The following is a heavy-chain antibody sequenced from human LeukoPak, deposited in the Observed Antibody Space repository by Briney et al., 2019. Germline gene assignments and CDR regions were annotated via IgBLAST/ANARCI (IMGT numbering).Heavy chain of an antibody. D-gene: IGHD2-15*01. V-gene: IGHV3-23*01. CDR1: GFTFSSYA. CDR2: ISGSGGST. Sequence: GGSLRLSCAASGFTFSSYAMSWVRQAPGKGLEWVSAISGSGGSTYYADSVKGRFTISRDNSKNTLYLQMNSLRAEDTAVYYCAKIVVVVAATHDAFDIWGQRTMVTVSS. CDR3: AKIVVVVAATHDAFDI. J-gene: IGHJ3*02.